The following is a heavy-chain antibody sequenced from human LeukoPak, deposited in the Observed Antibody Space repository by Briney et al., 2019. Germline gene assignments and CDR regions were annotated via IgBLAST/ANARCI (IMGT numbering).Heavy chain of an antibody. Sequence: HPGGSLRLSCAASGFTFSTYWMHWVRQAPGKGLVWVSRIKSGGSTNYADSVKGRFTISRDNAKNTVSLQMNSLRPEDTGVYYCARAPSEIGGYYPEYFRHWGQGTLVTVSS. J-gene: IGHJ1*01. CDR2: IKSGGST. CDR3: ARAPSEIGGYYPEYFRH. CDR1: GFTFSTYW. D-gene: IGHD3-22*01. V-gene: IGHV3-74*01.